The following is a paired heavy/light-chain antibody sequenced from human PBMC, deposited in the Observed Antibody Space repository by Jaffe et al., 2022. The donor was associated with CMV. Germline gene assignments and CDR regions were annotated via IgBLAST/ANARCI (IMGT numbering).Light chain of an antibody. J-gene: IGLJ3*02. CDR2: SDN. CDR3: AVWDDNLSGWV. CDR1: GSNIERNA. V-gene: IGLV1-44*01. Sequence: QSVLTQPPSASGAPGQSVTISCSGGGSNIERNAVNWYQQFPGTAPKLLIYSDNRRPSGVPARFSGSKSGTSASLAISGVQSEDEADYHCAVWDDNLSGWVFGGGTKVTVL.
Heavy chain of an antibody. CDR2: VYYNGNT. Sequence: QMQLQESGPGLLKSSESLSLTCSVSAGSVRSGSYYWSWIRQPPGKGLEWIGYVYYNGNTNYNPSLASRVTMSIDGFSNQFSLTLRSVTAADTAVYYCAANARTRPLTLDHWGRGAPVTVSS. CDR3: AANARTRPLTLDH. CDR1: AGSVRSGSYY. V-gene: IGHV4-61*01. J-gene: IGHJ4*02. D-gene: IGHD3-9*01.